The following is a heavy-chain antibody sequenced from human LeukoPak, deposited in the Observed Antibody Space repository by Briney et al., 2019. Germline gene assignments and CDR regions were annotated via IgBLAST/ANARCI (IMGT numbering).Heavy chain of an antibody. D-gene: IGHD3-3*01. Sequence: PGGSLRLSCAASGFTFDDYAMHWVRQAPGKGLEWVSLISWDGGSTYYADSVKGRFTISRDNSKNSLCLQMNSLRAEDTALYYCAKGNLESDYYYYYMDVWGKGTTVTVSS. J-gene: IGHJ6*03. CDR1: GFTFDDYA. CDR2: ISWDGGST. CDR3: AKGNLESDYYYYYMDV. V-gene: IGHV3-43D*04.